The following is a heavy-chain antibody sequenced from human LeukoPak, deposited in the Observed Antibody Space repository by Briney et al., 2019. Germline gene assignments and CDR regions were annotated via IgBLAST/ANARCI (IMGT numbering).Heavy chain of an antibody. J-gene: IGHJ4*02. CDR2: INHSGST. CDR3: ARAYAGYYDSSGYSGDY. Sequence: SETLSLTCAVYGGSFSGYYWSWIRQPPGKGLEWIGEINHSGSTNYNPSLKSRVTISVDTSKNQFSLKLSSVTAADTAVYHCARAYAGYYDSSGYSGDYWGQGTLVTVSS. CDR1: GGSFSGYY. V-gene: IGHV4-34*01. D-gene: IGHD3-22*01.